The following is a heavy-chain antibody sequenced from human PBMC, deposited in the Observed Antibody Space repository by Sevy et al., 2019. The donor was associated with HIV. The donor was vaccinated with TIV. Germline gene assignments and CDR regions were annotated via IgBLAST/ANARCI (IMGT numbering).Heavy chain of an antibody. D-gene: IGHD3-3*02. J-gene: IGHJ6*02. CDR3: ERDRIFAVGFNGMDV. V-gene: IGHV4-61*08. CDR2: IHYSGNT. Sequence: SETLSLTCTVSGGSVSSGGHYWGWVRQPPGKGLEWIGYIHYSGNTNYNPSLKSRVTISVDTSKEQFSLKLSSVTAADTAVYYCERDRIFAVGFNGMDVWGQGTTVTVSS. CDR1: GGSVSSGGHY.